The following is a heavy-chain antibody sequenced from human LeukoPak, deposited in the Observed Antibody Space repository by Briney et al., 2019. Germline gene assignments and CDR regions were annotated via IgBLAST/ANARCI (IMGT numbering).Heavy chain of an antibody. CDR2: IYSGDNT. D-gene: IGHD6-13*01. J-gene: IGHJ4*02. Sequence: GGSLRLSCAASRFTFSNYYMSWVRQAPGKGLEWVSVIYSGDNTYYADSVRGRFIVSRDNSKNTLYLQMSSLRAEDTAVYYCASYSSSWEYFDYWGQGTLVTVSS. V-gene: IGHV3-53*01. CDR3: ASYSSSWEYFDY. CDR1: RFTFSNYY.